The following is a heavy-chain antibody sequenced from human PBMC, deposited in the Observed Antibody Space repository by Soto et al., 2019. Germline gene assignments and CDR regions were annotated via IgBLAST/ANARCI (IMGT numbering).Heavy chain of an antibody. V-gene: IGHV1-18*01. CDR3: ARDPWAGHDSSGYYYSGSNWFDP. Sequence: ASVKVSCKASGYTFTSYGISWVRQAPGQGLEWMGWISAYNGNTNYAQKLQGRVTMTTDTSTSTAYMELRSLRSDDTAVYYCARDPWAGHDSSGYYYSGSNWFDPWGQGTLVTVS. CDR1: GYTFTSYG. J-gene: IGHJ5*02. D-gene: IGHD3-22*01. CDR2: ISAYNGNT.